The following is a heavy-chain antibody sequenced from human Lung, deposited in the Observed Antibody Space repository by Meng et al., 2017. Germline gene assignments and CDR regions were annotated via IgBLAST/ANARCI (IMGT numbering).Heavy chain of an antibody. D-gene: IGHD2-15*01. CDR3: ARDQGGAGGY. J-gene: IGHJ4*02. V-gene: IGHV4-34*12. CDR1: VGSFSGYQ. Sequence: QVPLQQWRAGELKSSEPLSLTCAVYVGSFSGYQWNWIRQSPGKGLEWIGDIIHRGRTNYTPSLKSRVTISVDTSKNQFSLKLSSVTAADTAVYYCARDQGGAGGYWGQGTLVTVSS. CDR2: IIHRGRT.